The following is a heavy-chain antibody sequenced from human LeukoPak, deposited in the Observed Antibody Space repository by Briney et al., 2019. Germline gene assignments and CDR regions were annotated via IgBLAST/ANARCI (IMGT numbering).Heavy chain of an antibody. CDR1: GFTFSSYA. CDR2: ISGSGGST. CDR3: AKTGHCSSTSCPTDWFDP. V-gene: IGHV3-23*01. J-gene: IGHJ5*02. D-gene: IGHD2-2*01. Sequence: GGSLRLSCAASGFTFSSYAMSWVRQAPGKGLEWVSAISGSGGSTYYADSVKGRFTISRDNSKNTLYLQMNSLRAEDTAVYYCAKTGHCSSTSCPTDWFDPWGRGTLVTVSS.